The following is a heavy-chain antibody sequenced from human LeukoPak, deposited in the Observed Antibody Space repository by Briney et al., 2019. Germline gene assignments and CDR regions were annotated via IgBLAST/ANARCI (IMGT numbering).Heavy chain of an antibody. CDR3: AKEKYSSGFFDY. CDR1: EFTFSSYP. J-gene: IGHJ4*02. D-gene: IGHD6-19*01. V-gene: IGHV3-23*01. CDR2: ISGSGGGT. Sequence: PGGSLRLSFAASEFTFSSYPMSGVRQPPGKGLDWVSAISGSGGGTYYADSVKGRFTISRDNSKNTLYLQMNSLRGEDTAVYYCAKEKYSSGFFDYWGQGTLVTVSS.